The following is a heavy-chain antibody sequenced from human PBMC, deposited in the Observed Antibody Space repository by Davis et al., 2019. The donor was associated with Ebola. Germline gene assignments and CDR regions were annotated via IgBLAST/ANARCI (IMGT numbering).Heavy chain of an antibody. CDR2: IWSHGNDY. J-gene: IGHJ5*02. CDR3: ARDPDTSGYYSWFDP. Sequence: SCAASGFTFSHYGMHWVRQAPGKGLEWVAGIWSHGNDYVYADSMRGRFTISRDNSKNTLYLQMNSLRVEDTAVYYCARDPDTSGYYSWFDPWGQGTLVTVS. CDR1: GFTFSHYG. V-gene: IGHV3-33*01. D-gene: IGHD6-19*01.